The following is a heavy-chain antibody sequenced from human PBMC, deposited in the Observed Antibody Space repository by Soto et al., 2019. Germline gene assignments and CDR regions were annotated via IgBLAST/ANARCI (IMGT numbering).Heavy chain of an antibody. CDR1: EFSLSTRGVT. V-gene: IGHV2-5*02. CDR3: ATGSRYGSTFDY. D-gene: IGHD5-18*01. CDR2: IYWDDDK. Sequence: QITLKESGPTLVKPTQTLTLTCTFSEFSLSTRGVTVGWIRQPPGKALEWLAFIYWDDDKRYSPSLKNRVTIXKXISKNQVVLTMTNMDPVDTATYYCATGSRYGSTFDYWGQGTLVTVSS. J-gene: IGHJ4*02.